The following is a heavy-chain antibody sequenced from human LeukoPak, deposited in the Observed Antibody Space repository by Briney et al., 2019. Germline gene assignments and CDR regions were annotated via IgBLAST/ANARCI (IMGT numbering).Heavy chain of an antibody. Sequence: SETLSLTCTVSGGSISSHYWSWIRQPPGKTLEWIGYIYYSGSTNYNPSLRSRVTLSVDSSKNQFSLKLSSVTAADTAVYYCARGSGQWGFDSWGQGTLATVSS. V-gene: IGHV4-59*11. CDR1: GGSISSHY. J-gene: IGHJ4*02. CDR3: ARGSGQWGFDS. D-gene: IGHD3-10*01. CDR2: IYYSGST.